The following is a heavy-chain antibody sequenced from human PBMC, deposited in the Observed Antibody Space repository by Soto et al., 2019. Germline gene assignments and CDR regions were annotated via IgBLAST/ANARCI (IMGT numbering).Heavy chain of an antibody. CDR2: IYYSGNT. CDR3: ARGIYSTSSFFDS. J-gene: IGHJ4*01. D-gene: IGHD6-6*01. V-gene: IGHV4-30-4*01. CDR1: GDSISTADYY. Sequence: PTETLSLTCTVSGDSISTADYYWNWIRQPPGKGREWIGYIYYSGNTYYIPSLKSRVTISVDTSKNQISLKLNSVTAADTAVYYCARGIYSTSSFFDSWGHGTLVTVSS.